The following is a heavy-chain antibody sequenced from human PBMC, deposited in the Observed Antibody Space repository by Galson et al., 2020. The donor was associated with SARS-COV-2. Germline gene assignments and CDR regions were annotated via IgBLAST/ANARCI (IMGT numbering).Heavy chain of an antibody. D-gene: IGHD3-10*01. CDR1: GGSISSGGYY. CDR3: ARSRISMIQGVED. CDR2: ISYSGNS. J-gene: IGHJ4*02. Sequence: SETLSLTCTVSGGSISSGGYYWSWIRQHPGKGLEWIGYISYSGNSYYNPSLKSRVTVSVDTSRNQFSLKLGSVTAADTAVCYCARSRISMIQGVEDWGQGTLVTVSP. V-gene: IGHV4-31*03.